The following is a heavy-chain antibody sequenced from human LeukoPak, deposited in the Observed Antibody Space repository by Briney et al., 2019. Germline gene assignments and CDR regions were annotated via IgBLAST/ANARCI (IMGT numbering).Heavy chain of an antibody. CDR1: RFTFSSYA. CDR3: AKCYDTSGRRASDI. J-gene: IGHJ3*02. Sequence: GGSLRLSCAASRFTFSSYAMNWVRQAPGKGLEWVSAISVDGSHTYYADSVKGRFTISRDNSKNTLSLQMNSLRAEDTAVYYCAKCYDTSGRRASDIWGQGTMVTISS. D-gene: IGHD3-22*01. V-gene: IGHV3-23*01. CDR2: ISVDGSHT.